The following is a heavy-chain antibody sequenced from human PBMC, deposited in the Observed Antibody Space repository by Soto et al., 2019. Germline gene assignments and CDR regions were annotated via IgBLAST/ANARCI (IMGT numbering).Heavy chain of an antibody. CDR3: AKPTKNVVVSANDY. J-gene: IGHJ4*02. CDR1: GFTFSIYA. D-gene: IGHD2-15*01. Sequence: PGGSLRLSCAASGFTFSIYAMTWVRQAPGEGLEWVSSISGSGASTYYADSVKGRFTISRDNSENTLYLQMNNLRAEDTAVYFCAKPTKNVVVSANDYWGQGTLVTVSS. CDR2: ISGSGAST. V-gene: IGHV3-23*01.